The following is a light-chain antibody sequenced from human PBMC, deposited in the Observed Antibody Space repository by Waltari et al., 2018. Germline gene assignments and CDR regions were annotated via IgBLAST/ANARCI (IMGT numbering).Light chain of an antibody. CDR3: SSYTSSSTVV. J-gene: IGLJ2*01. CDR1: SSDVGGYNY. V-gene: IGLV2-14*01. Sequence: QSALTQPASVSGSPGQSITISCTGTSSDVGGYNYVSWYQQNPGKAPKLMIYEVSNRPSGVSNRFSGSKSGNTASLTISGLQAEDEADYHCSSYTSSSTVVFGGGTKVTVL. CDR2: EVS.